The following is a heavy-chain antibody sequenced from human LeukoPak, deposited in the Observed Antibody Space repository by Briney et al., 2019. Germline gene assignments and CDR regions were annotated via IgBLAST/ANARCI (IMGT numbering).Heavy chain of an antibody. D-gene: IGHD1-1*01. V-gene: IGHV3-11*01. CDR1: GFIFSDNY. CDR3: ASGELGRSDF. Sequence: PGGSLRLSCTASGFIFSDNYMTWIRQAPGKGPEWLSYIDSRGRTKHYAESVKGRFTISRDNARSSVYLEMNDLRVDDTAVYYCASGELGRSDFWGQGTLVTVS. CDR2: IDSRGRTK. J-gene: IGHJ4*02.